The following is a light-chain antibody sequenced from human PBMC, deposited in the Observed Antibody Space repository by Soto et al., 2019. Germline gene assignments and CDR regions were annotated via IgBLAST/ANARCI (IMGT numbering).Light chain of an antibody. Sequence: VLTQSPGTLSLSPGDTATLSCRASEGVGSFLAWYRQKPGQPPRLLIYDASYRANGIPARFSDSGSATEFTLTINSLEPEDFAVYYCQQRGYWPRTFGQGTTLEI. V-gene: IGKV3-11*01. CDR2: DAS. CDR1: EGVGSF. CDR3: QQRGYWPRT. J-gene: IGKJ2*01.